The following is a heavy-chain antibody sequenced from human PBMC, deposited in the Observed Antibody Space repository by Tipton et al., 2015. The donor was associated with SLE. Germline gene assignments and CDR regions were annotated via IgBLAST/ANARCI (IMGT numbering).Heavy chain of an antibody. CDR2: INPNSGGT. V-gene: IGHV1-2*02. CDR1: GYTFTGYY. Sequence: QLVQSGPEVKKPGAPVKVSCKASGYTFTGYYMHWVRQAPGQGLEWMGWINPNSGGTNYAQKFQGRVTMTRNTSISTAYMELSSLRSEDTAVYYCARQPEDAFDIWGQGTMVTVSS. CDR3: ARQPEDAFDI. J-gene: IGHJ3*02.